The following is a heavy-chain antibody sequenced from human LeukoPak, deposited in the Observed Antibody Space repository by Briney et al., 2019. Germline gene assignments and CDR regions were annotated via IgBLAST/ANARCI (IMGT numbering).Heavy chain of an antibody. J-gene: IGHJ6*02. CDR2: ISSSSSYI. D-gene: IGHD4-17*01. CDR1: GFTFSSYS. CDR3: ARECHGDQGYGMDV. V-gene: IGHV3-21*01. Sequence: GGSLRLSCAASGFTFSSYSMNWVRQAPGKGLEWVSSISSSSSYIYYADSEKGRFTISRDNAKNPLYLQMNSLRAEDTAVYYCARECHGDQGYGMDVWGQGTTVTVSS.